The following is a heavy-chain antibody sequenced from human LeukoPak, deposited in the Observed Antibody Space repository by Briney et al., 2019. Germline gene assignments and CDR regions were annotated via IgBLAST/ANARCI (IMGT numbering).Heavy chain of an antibody. Sequence: ASVKVSCKASGGTFSSYTISWVRQAPGQGLEWMGRIIPIFGTANYAQKFQGRVTITADESTSTAYMELSSLISEDTAVYYCANSGNLAYYFDYWGQGTLVTVSS. J-gene: IGHJ4*02. V-gene: IGHV1-69*13. D-gene: IGHD4-23*01. CDR2: IIPIFGTA. CDR1: GGTFSSYT. CDR3: ANSGNLAYYFDY.